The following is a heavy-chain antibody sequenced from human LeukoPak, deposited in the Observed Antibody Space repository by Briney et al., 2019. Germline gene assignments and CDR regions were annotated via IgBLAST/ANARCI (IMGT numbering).Heavy chain of an antibody. CDR1: GFTFSSYG. CDR3: AKDPRSYDSSGVY. D-gene: IGHD3-22*01. V-gene: IGHV3-30*02. J-gene: IGHJ4*02. CDR2: IEYDGKNK. Sequence: GGSLRLSCAASGFTFSSYGMHWVRQAPGKGLEWVTFIEYDGKNKYYADSVKGRFTISRDNSKNTVHLQMNSLRAEDTAVYYCAKDPRSYDSSGVYWGQGSLVTVSS.